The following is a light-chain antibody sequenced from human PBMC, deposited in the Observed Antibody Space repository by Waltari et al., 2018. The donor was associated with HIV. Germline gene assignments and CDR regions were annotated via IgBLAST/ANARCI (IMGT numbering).Light chain of an antibody. V-gene: IGLV2-14*03. CDR3: NSYTTTSTWV. J-gene: IGLJ3*02. CDR1: SSDICAYNY. Sequence: QSALTQPASVSGSPGQSITISCTGTSSDICAYNYVSWYQQHPGKVPKLIIYDVNNRPSGVSNRFSGSKSGNTASLAISGLQAEDEAAYYCNSYTTTSTWVFGGGTKLTVL. CDR2: DVN.